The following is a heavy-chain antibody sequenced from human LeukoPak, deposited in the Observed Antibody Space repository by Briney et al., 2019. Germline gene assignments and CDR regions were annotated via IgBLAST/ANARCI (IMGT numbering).Heavy chain of an antibody. CDR2: ISAYNGNT. CDR3: ERELMVYAKGSLYGAFDI. V-gene: IGHV1-18*01. Sequence: ASVKVSCKASGYTFTSYGISWVRQAPGQGLEWMGWISAYNGNTNYAQKLQGRVTMTTDTSTSTAYMELRSLRSDDTAVYYCERELMVYAKGSLYGAFDIWGQGTMVTVSS. D-gene: IGHD2-8*01. CDR1: GYTFTSYG. J-gene: IGHJ3*02.